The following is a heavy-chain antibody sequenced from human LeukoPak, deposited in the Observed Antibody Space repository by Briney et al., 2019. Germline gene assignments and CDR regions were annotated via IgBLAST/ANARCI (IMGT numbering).Heavy chain of an antibody. V-gene: IGHV3-30*02. J-gene: IGHJ3*02. Sequence: PGGSLRLSCAASGFTFSSYAMHWVRQAPGKGLEWVAFIRYDGSNKYYADSVKGRFTISRDNSKNTLYLQMNSLRAEDTAVYYCARDYYDSSGHTFDIWGQGTMVTVSS. CDR2: IRYDGSNK. D-gene: IGHD3-22*01. CDR1: GFTFSSYA. CDR3: ARDYYDSSGHTFDI.